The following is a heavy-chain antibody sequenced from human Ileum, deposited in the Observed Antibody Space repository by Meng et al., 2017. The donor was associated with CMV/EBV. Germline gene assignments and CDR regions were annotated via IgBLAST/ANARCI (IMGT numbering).Heavy chain of an antibody. J-gene: IGHJ4*02. CDR1: GFTVSSNY. V-gene: IGHV3-53*01. Sequence: GESLKISCAASGFTVSSNYMSWVRQAPGKGLECVSLIYSGGTTYYADSVKGRFTISRDDSKNTVYLQMNSLRLEDTAVYYCVREEGYCSGSTCANWGQGTRVTVSS. CDR3: VREEGYCSGSTCAN. CDR2: IYSGGTT. D-gene: IGHD2-2*01.